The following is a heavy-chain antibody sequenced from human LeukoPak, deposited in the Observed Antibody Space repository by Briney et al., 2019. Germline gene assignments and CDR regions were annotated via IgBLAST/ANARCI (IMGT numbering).Heavy chain of an antibody. Sequence: SETLSLTCTVSGGSISSSGNYWGWIRQPPGKGLEWIGSIYYSGSTYYNPSLKSRVTISVDTSKNQFSLKLNSVTAADTAVYYCARVRYCSTNRCYDREFDNWGQGTLVTVSS. D-gene: IGHD2-2*01. CDR3: ARVRYCSTNRCYDREFDN. CDR2: IYYSGST. CDR1: GGSISSSGNY. V-gene: IGHV4-39*07. J-gene: IGHJ4*02.